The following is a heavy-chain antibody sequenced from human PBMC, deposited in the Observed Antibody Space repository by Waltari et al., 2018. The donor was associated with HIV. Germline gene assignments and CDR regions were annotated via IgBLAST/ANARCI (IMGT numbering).Heavy chain of an antibody. CDR1: GFTFSSYS. CDR2: ISSSSSYI. CDR3: ARDFWGGYYYGMDV. D-gene: IGHD3-16*01. Sequence: EVQLVASGGGLVKPGGSLRLSWAASGFTFSSYSMNWVRQAPGKGLEWVSSISSSSSYIYYADSVKGRFTISRDNAKNSLYLQMNSLRAEDTAVYYCARDFWGGYYYGMDVWGQGTTVTVSS. J-gene: IGHJ6*02. V-gene: IGHV3-21*01.